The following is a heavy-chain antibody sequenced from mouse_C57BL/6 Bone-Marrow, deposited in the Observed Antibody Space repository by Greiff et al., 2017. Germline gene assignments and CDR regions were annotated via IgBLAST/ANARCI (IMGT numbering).Heavy chain of an antibody. D-gene: IGHD2-4*01. V-gene: IGHV1-75*01. CDR3: ARRDYDCLFAY. CDR1: GYTFTDYY. Sequence: QVQLKESGPELVKPGASVTISCKASGYTFTDYYINWVKQRPGQGLEWIGWLFPGSGSTYYNEKFKGKAPLTVDNSSSTAYMLLSSLTSEDSAVYFCARRDYDCLFAYWGQGTLVTVSA. CDR2: LFPGSGST. J-gene: IGHJ3*01.